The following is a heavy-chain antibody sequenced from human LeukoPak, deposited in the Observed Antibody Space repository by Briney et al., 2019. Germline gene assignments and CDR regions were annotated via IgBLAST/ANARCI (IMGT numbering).Heavy chain of an antibody. CDR1: GGSISRNTYY. CDR3: AIYDSSGYYLDH. Sequence: SETLSLTCNVSGGSISRNTYYWGWIRQPPGEGLEWLGSLYYSGTTYSNPSLKSRVTISVNTSKNQFFLTLSSVTAADTAVYYCAIYDSSGYYLDHWGRGTLVTVSS. CDR2: LYYSGTT. J-gene: IGHJ4*02. V-gene: IGHV4-39*01. D-gene: IGHD3-22*01.